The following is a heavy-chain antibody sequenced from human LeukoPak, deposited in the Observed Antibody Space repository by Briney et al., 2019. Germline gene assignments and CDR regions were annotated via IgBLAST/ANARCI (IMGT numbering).Heavy chain of an antibody. Sequence: PGGSLRLSCAASGFTFSSYAMHWVRQAPGKGLEWVSAISSTGGSTYYADSVKGRCTISRDNSKNTLYLQMNSLRAEDTAVYYCARDPSLLDGSNFDYWGQGTLVTVSS. CDR1: GFTFSSYA. CDR3: ARDPSLLDGSNFDY. V-gene: IGHV3-23*01. J-gene: IGHJ4*02. D-gene: IGHD3/OR15-3a*01. CDR2: ISSTGGST.